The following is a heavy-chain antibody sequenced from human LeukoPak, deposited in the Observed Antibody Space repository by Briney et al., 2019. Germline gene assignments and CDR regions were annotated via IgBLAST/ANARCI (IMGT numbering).Heavy chain of an antibody. J-gene: IGHJ6*03. CDR1: GGTFSSYA. D-gene: IGHD3-10*01. Sequence: SVKVSCKASGGTFSSYAISWVRQAPGQGLEWMGGIIPIFGTANYAQKLQGRVTITADKSTSTAYRELSSLRSEDTAVYYCASGATGSYYYYYYMDVWGKGTTVTVSS. V-gene: IGHV1-69*06. CDR2: IIPIFGTA. CDR3: ASGATGSYYYYYYMDV.